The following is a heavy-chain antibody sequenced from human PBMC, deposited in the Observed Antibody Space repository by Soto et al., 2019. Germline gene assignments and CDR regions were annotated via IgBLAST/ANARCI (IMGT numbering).Heavy chain of an antibody. CDR1: GYTFTNYA. D-gene: IGHD3-16*01. CDR3: ARGGFPADSYYHYGMDV. V-gene: IGHV1-3*04. J-gene: IGHJ6*02. CDR2: INTGNGNT. Sequence: QVQLVQSGAEVKMPGASVEVSCKSSGYTFTNYAFHWVRQAPGQRLEWMGWINTGNGNTKYSQKFQGRVTITRDTSASTAYMELSNLISQDSAVYYCARGGFPADSYYHYGMDVWGQGTTVTVSS.